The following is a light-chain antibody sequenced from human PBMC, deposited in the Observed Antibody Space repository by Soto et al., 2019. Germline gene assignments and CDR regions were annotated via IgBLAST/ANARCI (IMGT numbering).Light chain of an antibody. CDR1: QSVSSSY. CDR2: GAS. V-gene: IGKV3D-15*01. Sequence: PGERVTLSCRASQSVSSSYLTWYQQKPGQAPRLLIYGASTRATSIPARFSGSGSGTEFTLTISSLQSEDFAVYYCQQYKNWPALTFGGGTKVDIK. J-gene: IGKJ4*01. CDR3: QQYKNWPALT.